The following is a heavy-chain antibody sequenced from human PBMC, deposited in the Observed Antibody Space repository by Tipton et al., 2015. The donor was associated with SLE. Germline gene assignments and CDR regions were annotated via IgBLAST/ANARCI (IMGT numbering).Heavy chain of an antibody. CDR1: GGSFSGYY. Sequence: TLSLTCAVYGGSFSGYYWSWIRQPPGRGLEWIGEINHSGRTNYKSSLKSRVTISVDTSKNQFSLKLSSVTAADTAVYYCARGIGAFDNWGQETMVTVSS. J-gene: IGHJ3*02. CDR3: ARGIGAFDN. V-gene: IGHV4-34*01. CDR2: INHSGRT.